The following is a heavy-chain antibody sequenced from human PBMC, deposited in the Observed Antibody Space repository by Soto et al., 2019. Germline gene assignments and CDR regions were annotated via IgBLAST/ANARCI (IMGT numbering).Heavy chain of an antibody. CDR2: ISGTGGTT. D-gene: IGHD3-22*01. J-gene: IGHJ4*02. CDR3: AKDSGALISMIVVTTGYFDY. Sequence: EVQLLESGGGLVQPGGSLRLSCAASGFTFSTYAMSWVRQAPGKGLEWVSTISGTGGTTYYADSVKGRFTISRDNSKNTLYLQMNSLRTEDTAIYYCAKDSGALISMIVVTTGYFDYWGQGTLVTVSS. CDR1: GFTFSTYA. V-gene: IGHV3-23*01.